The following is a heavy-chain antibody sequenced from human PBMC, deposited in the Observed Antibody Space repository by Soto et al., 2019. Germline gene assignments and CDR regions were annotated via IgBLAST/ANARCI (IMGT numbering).Heavy chain of an antibody. J-gene: IGHJ6*02. D-gene: IGHD1-26*01. CDR3: ARGGARGKDVVYYCYGMDV. CDR2: IIPIFGTA. Sequence: QVQLVQSGAEVKKPGSSVKVSCKASGGTFSSYAISWVRQAPGQGLEWMGGIIPIFGTANYAQKFQGRVTITADESTSTAYMELSSLRSEDTAVYYCARGGARGKDVVYYCYGMDVWGQGTTVTVSS. CDR1: GGTFSSYA. V-gene: IGHV1-69*01.